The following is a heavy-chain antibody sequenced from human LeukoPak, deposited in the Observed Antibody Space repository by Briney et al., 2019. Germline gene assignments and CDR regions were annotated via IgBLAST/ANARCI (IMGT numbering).Heavy chain of an antibody. CDR3: ARENWNDLRIDY. J-gene: IGHJ4*02. V-gene: IGHV1-69*01. CDR1: GGTFSSYA. D-gene: IGHD1-1*01. Sequence: SVKVSCKASGGTFSSYAISWVRQAPGQGLEWMGGIIPIFGTANYAQKFQGRVTITADESTSTAYMELSSLRSEDTVVYYCARENWNDLRIDYWGQGTLVTVSS. CDR2: IIPIFGTA.